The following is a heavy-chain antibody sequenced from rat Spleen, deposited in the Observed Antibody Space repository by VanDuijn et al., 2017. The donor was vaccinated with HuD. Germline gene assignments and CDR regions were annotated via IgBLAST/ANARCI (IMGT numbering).Heavy chain of an antibody. Sequence: VQLKESGPGLVQPSQTLSLTCTVSGFSLSGHSVHWVRQAPGKGLEWVASITNTGGSTYYPDSVKGRFTISRDNARSTLYLQMNSLRAEDTATYYCASHGPRISRFAYWGQGTLVTVSS. V-gene: IGHV5-31*01. CDR3: ASHGPRISRFAY. D-gene: IGHD1-6*01. CDR2: ITNTGGST. J-gene: IGHJ3*01. CDR1: GFSLSGHS.